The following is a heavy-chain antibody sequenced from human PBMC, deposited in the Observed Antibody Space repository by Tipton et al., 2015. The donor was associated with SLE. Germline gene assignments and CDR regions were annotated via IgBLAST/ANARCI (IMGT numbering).Heavy chain of an antibody. V-gene: IGHV4-34*01. J-gene: IGHJ3*02. D-gene: IGHD4-23*01. CDR1: GGSFSGYY. CDR2: INHSGST. Sequence: LSLTCAVYGGSFSGYYWSWIRQPPGKGLEWIGEINHSGSTNYNPSLKSRVTISVDTSKNQFSLRLSSVTAADTAVYYCARGDDYGGDAFDIWGQGTMVTVSS. CDR3: ARGDDYGGDAFDI.